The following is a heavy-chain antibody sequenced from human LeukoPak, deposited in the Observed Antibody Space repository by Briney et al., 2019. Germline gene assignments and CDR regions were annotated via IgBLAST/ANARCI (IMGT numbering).Heavy chain of an antibody. J-gene: IGHJ5*02. CDR3: ARGVVPAATYNWFDP. V-gene: IGHV3-11*06. CDR2: ISSSSSYT. D-gene: IGHD2-2*01. CDR1: GFTFSDYY. Sequence: GGSLRLSCAASGFTFSDYYMSWIRQAPGKGLEGVSYISSSSSYTNYADSVKGRFTISRDNAKNSLYLQMNSLRAEDTAVYYCARGVVPAATYNWFDPWGQGTLVTVSS.